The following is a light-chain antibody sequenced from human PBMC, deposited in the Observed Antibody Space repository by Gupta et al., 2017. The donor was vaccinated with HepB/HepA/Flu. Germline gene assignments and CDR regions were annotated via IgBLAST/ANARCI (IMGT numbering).Light chain of an antibody. CDR3: ASYTSNTLI. V-gene: IGLV2-18*02. Sequence: QSALTQPPSVSGSPGQSVTISCTGTNSDFSPYNRVSWYRQPPDTSPKLLIYEVFYRPSGVPDRFSGSRSGNTASLTISGLQAEDEAMYYCASYTSNTLIFGGGTKLTV. CDR1: NSDFSPYNR. J-gene: IGLJ2*01. CDR2: EVF.